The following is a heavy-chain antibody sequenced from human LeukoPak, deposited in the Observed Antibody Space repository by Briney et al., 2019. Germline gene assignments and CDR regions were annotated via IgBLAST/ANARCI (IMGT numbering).Heavy chain of an antibody. D-gene: IGHD4-17*01. CDR2: IYHSGST. CDR3: ARVAVTTEDNWFDP. Sequence: SETLSLTCAVSGGSISSSNWWSWVRQPPGKGLEWIGEIYHSGSTYYNPSLKSRVTISVDRSKNQFSLKLSSVTAADTAVYYCARVAVTTEDNWFDPWGQGTLVTVSS. CDR1: GGSISSSNW. V-gene: IGHV4-4*02. J-gene: IGHJ5*02.